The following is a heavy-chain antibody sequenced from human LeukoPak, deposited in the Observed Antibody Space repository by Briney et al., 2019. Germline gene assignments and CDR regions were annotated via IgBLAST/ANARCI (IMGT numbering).Heavy chain of an antibody. CDR3: ARKEQLVQGWADYYYGMDV. V-gene: IGHV1-3*01. Sequence: ASVKVSCKASGYTFTSYAMHWVRQAPGQRLEWMGWINAGNGNTKYSQKFQGRVTITRDTSASTAYIELSSLRSEDTAVYYCARKEQLVQGWADYYYGMDVWGQGTTVTVSS. CDR1: GYTFTSYA. D-gene: IGHD6-13*01. J-gene: IGHJ6*02. CDR2: INAGNGNT.